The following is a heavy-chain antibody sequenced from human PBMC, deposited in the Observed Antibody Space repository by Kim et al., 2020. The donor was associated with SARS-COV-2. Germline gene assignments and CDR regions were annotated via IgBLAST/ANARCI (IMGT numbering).Heavy chain of an antibody. D-gene: IGHD2-21*01. Sequence: GGSLRLSCAASGFPFSDYGLHWLRQGPGRGLEWVAVTSYDGSNKKYADSVKGRFTISKDNSLSTLYLHMNSLRTEDTAVYYCASLGMVIGHSQYYYHGMDGCGQGTTVTVSS. CDR3: ASLGMVIGHSQYYYHGMDG. CDR1: GFPFSDYG. V-gene: IGHV3-30*04. CDR2: TSYDGSNK. J-gene: IGHJ6*02.